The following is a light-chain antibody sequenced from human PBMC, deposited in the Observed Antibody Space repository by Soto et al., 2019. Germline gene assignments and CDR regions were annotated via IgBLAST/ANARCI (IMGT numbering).Light chain of an antibody. CDR1: QSITTF. V-gene: IGKV1-5*01. Sequence: DIQMTQSPSTLSASVGDRVTITCRASQSITTFLAWYQQKPGKAPNLLIYDASTLKSGVPSRFSGSGSGTEFTLTISSLQPDDFATYYCQQYSSYAPRTFGQGTKVDIK. J-gene: IGKJ1*01. CDR3: QQYSSYAPRT. CDR2: DAS.